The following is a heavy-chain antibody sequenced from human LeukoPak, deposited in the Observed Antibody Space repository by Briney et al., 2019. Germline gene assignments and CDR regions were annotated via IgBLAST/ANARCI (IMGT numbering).Heavy chain of an antibody. CDR3: ARGSSLYDY. CDR1: GGSLSGSY. J-gene: IGHJ4*02. V-gene: IGHV4-59*01. Sequence: SETLSLTCAVSGGSLSGSYWSWIRQFPGKGLEWIGFVFYTGSFNYNPSLKSRVRISVDTSRNQFSLKLSSVTAADTAVYYCARGSSLYDYWGQGTLVTVSS. CDR2: VFYTGSF. D-gene: IGHD6-13*01.